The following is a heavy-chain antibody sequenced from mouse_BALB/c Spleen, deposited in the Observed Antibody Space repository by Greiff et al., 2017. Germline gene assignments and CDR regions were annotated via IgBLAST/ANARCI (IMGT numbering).Heavy chain of an antibody. CDR1: GFAFSSYD. D-gene: IGHD1-2*01. CDR2: ISSGGGST. CDR3: ASFTTALFDY. V-gene: IGHV5-12-1*01. J-gene: IGHJ2*01. Sequence: EVKVVESGGGLVKPGGSLKLSCAASGFAFSSYDMSWVRQTPEKRLEWVAYISSGGGSTYYPDTVKGRFTISRDNAKNTLYLQMSSLKSEDTAMYYCASFTTALFDYWGQGTTLTVSS.